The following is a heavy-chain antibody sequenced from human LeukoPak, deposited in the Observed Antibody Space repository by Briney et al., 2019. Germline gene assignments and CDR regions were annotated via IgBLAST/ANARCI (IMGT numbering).Heavy chain of an antibody. CDR3: AIHSSSSALFPY. J-gene: IGHJ4*02. CDR1: GFTFSSYA. Sequence: PGGSLRLSCAASGFTFSSYAMSWVRQAPGKGLEWVSAISGSGGSTYYADSVKGRFTISRHNSKNTLYLQMNSLRAEDTAVYYCAIHSSSSALFPYWGQGTLVTVSS. D-gene: IGHD6-6*01. V-gene: IGHV3-23*01. CDR2: ISGSGGST.